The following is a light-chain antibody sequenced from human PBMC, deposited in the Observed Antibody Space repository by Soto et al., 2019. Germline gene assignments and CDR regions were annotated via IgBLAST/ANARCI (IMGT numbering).Light chain of an antibody. J-gene: IGLJ2*01. CDR1: SSDVGGYNY. V-gene: IGLV2-8*01. CDR3: SSYAGSNIVV. CDR2: EVS. Sequence: QSALTQPPSASGSPGQSVTISCTGTSSDVGGYNYVSWYQQHPGKAPKLMIYEVSKRPSGVPDRISGSKSGNTASLTVSGLQAEDEADYYCSSYAGSNIVVFGRGTKLTVL.